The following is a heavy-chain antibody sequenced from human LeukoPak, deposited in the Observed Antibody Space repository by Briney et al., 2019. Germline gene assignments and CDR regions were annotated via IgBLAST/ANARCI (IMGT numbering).Heavy chain of an antibody. CDR3: ARAAHLRYFDWLSPGDY. Sequence: PGGSLRLSCAASGFAFNNYALHWVRQAPGKGLEWVAVISYDESNKYYADSVKGRFTISRDNSRSTLHLQMNSLRAGDTAVYYCARAAHLRYFDWLSPGDYWGQGTLVTVSS. D-gene: IGHD3-9*01. J-gene: IGHJ4*02. CDR2: ISYDESNK. CDR1: GFAFNNYA. V-gene: IGHV3-30-3*01.